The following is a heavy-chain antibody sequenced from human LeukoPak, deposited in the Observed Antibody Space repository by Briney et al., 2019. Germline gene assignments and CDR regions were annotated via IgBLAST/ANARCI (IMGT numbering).Heavy chain of an antibody. J-gene: IGHJ6*02. D-gene: IGHD3-10*01. V-gene: IGHV4-30-4*01. CDR1: GASISSGDYY. Sequence: SETLSLTCTVSGASISSGDYYWSWIRQPPGMGLEWFGYISYTGSTYYNPSLKSRVTISVDRSKNQFSLEMTSVTAADTAVYYCARAPRHHYGSGSLGMDVWGQGTTVTVS. CDR3: ARAPRHHYGSGSLGMDV. CDR2: ISYTGST.